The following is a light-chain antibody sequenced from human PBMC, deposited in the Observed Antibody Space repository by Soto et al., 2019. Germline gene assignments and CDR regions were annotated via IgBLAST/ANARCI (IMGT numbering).Light chain of an antibody. CDR2: DAS. CDR1: HSVDTY. J-gene: IGKJ2*01. CDR3: QQRSNWPLYT. V-gene: IGKV3-11*01. Sequence: EIVLTQSPAALSLSPGERATLSCRASHSVDTYLAWYHQKPGQPPRLLIYDASNRATGIPDRFSGSGSGTDFTLTISSLEPEDFAVYYCQQRSNWPLYTFGPGTKVDIK.